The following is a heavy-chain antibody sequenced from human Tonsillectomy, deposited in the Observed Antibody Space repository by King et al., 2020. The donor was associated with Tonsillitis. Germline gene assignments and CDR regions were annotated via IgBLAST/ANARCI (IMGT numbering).Heavy chain of an antibody. CDR1: GDSISSNHW. D-gene: IGHD4-17*01. CDR2: LYHRGTN. Sequence: QLQESGPGLVKPSGTLSLTCAVSGDSISSNHWWLWVRQLPGKGRAWIGELYHRGTNNYNPTLKRRDTIAIDTSKNQFSLKLNSVTAAGTAVYYCARGSYGDYAGHWGQGTLVTVSS. J-gene: IGHJ4*02. V-gene: IGHV4-4*02. CDR3: ARGSYGDYAGH.